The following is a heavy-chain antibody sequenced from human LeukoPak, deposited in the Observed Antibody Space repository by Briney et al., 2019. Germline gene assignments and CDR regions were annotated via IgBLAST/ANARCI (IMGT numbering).Heavy chain of an antibody. Sequence: AAVQVTCQASGYTFTSYGISWVRQAPGPGLDWMGWISSYNGNTNYAQKLQGRVTMTTDTSTSTAYMELRSLRADDTAVYYCARGKRGSYGLYYFYMDVWGKGTTVTISS. J-gene: IGHJ6*03. V-gene: IGHV1-18*01. CDR1: GYTFTSYG. CDR3: ARGKRGSYGLYYFYMDV. D-gene: IGHD3-16*01. CDR2: ISSYNGNT.